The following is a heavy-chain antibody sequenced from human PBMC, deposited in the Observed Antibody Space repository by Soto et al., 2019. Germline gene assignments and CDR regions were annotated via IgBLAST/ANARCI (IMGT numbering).Heavy chain of an antibody. CDR3: ARMLSIAVAGTGSWFDP. V-gene: IGHV1-69*01. Sequence: QVQLVQSGAEVKKPGSSVKVSCKASGGTFSSYAISWVRQAPGQGLEWLGGIIPIFGTANYAQKFQGRVTITADESTSTDYMELSSLRSEDTAVYYCARMLSIAVAGTGSWFDPWGQGTLVTVSS. D-gene: IGHD6-19*01. CDR1: GGTFSSYA. CDR2: IIPIFGTA. J-gene: IGHJ5*02.